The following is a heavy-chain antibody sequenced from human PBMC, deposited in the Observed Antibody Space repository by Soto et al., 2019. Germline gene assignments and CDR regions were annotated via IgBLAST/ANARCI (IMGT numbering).Heavy chain of an antibody. D-gene: IGHD1-26*01. CDR2: ISGSGDTI. J-gene: IGHJ6*02. Sequence: WGSLRLSCAASGFTFSSYAMSWVRQAPGKGLEWVSAISGSGDTIYYADSVKGRFTISRDNAKNSLYLQMNSLRAEDTAVYYCAREWELPNYYGMDVWGQGTTVTVSS. CDR1: GFTFSSYA. CDR3: AREWELPNYYGMDV. V-gene: IGHV3-23*01.